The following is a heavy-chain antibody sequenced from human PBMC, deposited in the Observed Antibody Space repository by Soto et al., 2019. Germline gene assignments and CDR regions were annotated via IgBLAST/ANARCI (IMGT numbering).Heavy chain of an antibody. CDR3: ARGRRSPLTCLAAHVILRRSAVSAFLLNGSSDP. CDR1: RFGFKFK. Sequence: GVSAKACSNAPRFGFKFKSRHSPRHDPEKGLEWMGWINPNSGGTNYAQKFQGRVTMTRNTSISTAYMELSSLRSEDTAVYYCARGRRSPLTCLAAHVILRRSAVSAFLLNGSSDP. D-gene: IGHD6-13*01. J-gene: IGHJ5*02. CDR2: INPNSGGT. V-gene: IGHV1-2*02.